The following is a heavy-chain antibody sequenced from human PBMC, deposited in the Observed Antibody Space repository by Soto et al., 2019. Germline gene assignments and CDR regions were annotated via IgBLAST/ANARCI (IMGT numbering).Heavy chain of an antibody. CDR1: GGSISSYY. CDR2: IYYSGST. V-gene: IGHV4-59*01. J-gene: IGHJ6*02. CDR3: ARDKSYYYDSSGYYDGYYYYGMDV. D-gene: IGHD3-22*01. Sequence: SSETLSLTCTVSGGSISSYYWSWIRQPPGKGLEWIGYIYYSGSTNYNPSLKSRVTISVDTSKNQFPLKLSSVTAADTAVYYCARDKSYYYDSSGYYDGYYYYGMDVWGQGTTVTVSS.